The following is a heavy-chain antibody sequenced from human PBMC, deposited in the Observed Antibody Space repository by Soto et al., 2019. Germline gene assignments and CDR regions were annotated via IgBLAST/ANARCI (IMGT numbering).Heavy chain of an antibody. CDR2: IYYSGST. V-gene: IGHV4-59*01. D-gene: IGHD5-18*01. J-gene: IGHJ3*02. CDR1: GGSISSYY. CDR3: ASQGGYSYGSSFDI. Sequence: PSETLSLTCTVSGGSISSYYWSWIRQPPGKGLEWIGYIYYSGSTNYNPSLKSRVTISVDTSKNQFSLKLSSVTAADTAVYYCASQGGYSYGSSFDIWGQGTMVTVSS.